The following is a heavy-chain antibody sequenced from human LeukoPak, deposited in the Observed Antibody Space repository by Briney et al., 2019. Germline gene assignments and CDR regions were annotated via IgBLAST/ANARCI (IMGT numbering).Heavy chain of an antibody. Sequence: SVKVSCKASGGTFSSYAISWVRQAPGQGLEWMGGIIPIFGTANHAQKFQGRVTITTDESTSTAYMELSSLRSEDTAVYYCARARSPSSGYLLRDHNWFDPWGQGTLVTVSS. CDR1: GGTFSSYA. CDR3: ARARSPSSGYLLRDHNWFDP. D-gene: IGHD3-22*01. J-gene: IGHJ5*02. CDR2: IIPIFGTA. V-gene: IGHV1-69*05.